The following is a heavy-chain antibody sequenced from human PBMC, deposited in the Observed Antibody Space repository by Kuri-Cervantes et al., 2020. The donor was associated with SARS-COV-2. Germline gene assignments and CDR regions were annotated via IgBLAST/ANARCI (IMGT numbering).Heavy chain of an antibody. CDR1: GYSISSGYY. V-gene: IGHV4-38-2*02. D-gene: IGHD6-6*01. CDR3: ARVARLVSYYFDY. J-gene: IGHJ4*02. CDR2: IYHSGST. Sequence: SETLSLTCTVSGYSISSGYYWGWIRQPPGKGLEWIGSIYHSGSTYYNPSLKSRVTISVDTSKNQFSLKLSSVTAADTAVYYCARVARLVSYYFDYWGQGNLVTVSS.